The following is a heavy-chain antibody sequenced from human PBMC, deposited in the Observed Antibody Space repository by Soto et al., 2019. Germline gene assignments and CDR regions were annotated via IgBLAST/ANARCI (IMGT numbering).Heavy chain of an antibody. V-gene: IGHV1-69*13. Sequence: ASVKVSCKASGGTFSSYAISWVRQAPGQGLEWMGGIIPIFGTANYAQKFQGRVTITADESTSTAYMELSSLRSEDTAVYSCASPYSSSPNYYYYYGMDVWGQGTTVTVSS. CDR2: IIPIFGTA. D-gene: IGHD6-6*01. CDR1: GGTFSSYA. CDR3: ASPYSSSPNYYYYYGMDV. J-gene: IGHJ6*02.